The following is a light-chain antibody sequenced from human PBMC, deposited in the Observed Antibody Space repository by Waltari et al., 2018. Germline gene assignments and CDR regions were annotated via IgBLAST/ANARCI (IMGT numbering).Light chain of an antibody. CDR1: QSVSKY. CDR2: GAS. CDR3: QQYVSLPAT. J-gene: IGKJ1*01. Sequence: EIVLTQSPGTLSLSPGDTALLYCRASQSVSKYLAWYQQKPGQAPRLLIFGASSRATGSPDRLSGSGSGTDLSLTISRVEPEDFAVYYCQQYVSLPATFGQGTKVEIE. V-gene: IGKV3-20*01.